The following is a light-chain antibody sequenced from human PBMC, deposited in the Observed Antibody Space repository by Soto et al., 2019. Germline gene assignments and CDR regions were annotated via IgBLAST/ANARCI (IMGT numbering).Light chain of an antibody. CDR2: DVS. CDR3: QQYNNWPSHT. Sequence: EIVLTQSPATLSLSPGERAFLSCRASQSINTYLSWYQQKPGQAPRLLIYDVSNRATGIPARFSGSGSGTEFTLTISSLQSEDFAVYYCQQYNNWPSHTFGQGTRLEIK. J-gene: IGKJ5*01. CDR1: QSINTY. V-gene: IGKV3-11*01.